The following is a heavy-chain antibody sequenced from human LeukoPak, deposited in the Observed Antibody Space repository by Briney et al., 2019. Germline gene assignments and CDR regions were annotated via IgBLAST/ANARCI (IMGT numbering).Heavy chain of an antibody. V-gene: IGHV3-53*01. D-gene: IGHD5-24*01. J-gene: IGHJ3*01. CDR1: GFTVSSNY. CDR2: IYSGDST. Sequence: GGSLRLSCAASGFTVSSNYMSWVRQAPGKGLECVSVIYSGDSTNYADSAKGRFTISRDNSKNTLYLQMNSLRAEDTAVYYCAKRGDGGRAFDVWGQGTMVTVSS. CDR3: AKRGDGGRAFDV.